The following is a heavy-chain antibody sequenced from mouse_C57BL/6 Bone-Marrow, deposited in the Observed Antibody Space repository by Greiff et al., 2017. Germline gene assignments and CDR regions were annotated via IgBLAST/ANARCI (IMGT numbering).Heavy chain of an antibody. CDR1: GFTFSDYG. D-gene: IGHD2-2*01. CDR3: ARVTTVQRDYAMDY. J-gene: IGHJ4*01. Sequence: EVQGVESGGGLVQPGGSLKLSCAASGFTFSDYGMAWVRQAPRKGPEWVAFISNLAYSIYYADTVTGRFTISRENAKNTLYLEMSSLRSEDTAMYYCARVTTVQRDYAMDYWGQGTSVTVSS. CDR2: ISNLAYSI. V-gene: IGHV5-15*01.